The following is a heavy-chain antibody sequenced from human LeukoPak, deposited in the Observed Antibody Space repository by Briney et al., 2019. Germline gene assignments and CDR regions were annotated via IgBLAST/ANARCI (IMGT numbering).Heavy chain of an antibody. D-gene: IGHD1-26*01. J-gene: IGHJ6*02. CDR1: GFTFSSYA. V-gene: IGHV3-23*01. CDR2: ISGSGGST. CDR3: AKYRSYHPVYYGMDV. Sequence: GGSLRLSCAASGFTFSSYAMSWVRQAPGKGLEWVSAISGSGGSTYYADSVKGRFTISRDNSKNTLYLQMNSLRAEDTAVYYCAKYRSYHPVYYGMDVWGQGTTVTVSS.